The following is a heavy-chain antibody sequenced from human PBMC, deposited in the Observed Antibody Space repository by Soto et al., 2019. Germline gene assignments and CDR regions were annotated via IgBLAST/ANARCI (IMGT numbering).Heavy chain of an antibody. CDR1: GGSVSSGSYY. V-gene: IGHV4-61*01. CDR3: ARDNVLMVYATPSNWFDP. Sequence: SETLSLTCTVSGGSVSSGSYYWSWIRQPPGKGLEWIGYIYYSGSTNYNPSLKSRVTISVDTSKNKFSLKLSSVTAADMAVYYCARDNVLMVYATPSNWFDPWGQGTLVTVSS. D-gene: IGHD2-8*01. J-gene: IGHJ5*02. CDR2: IYYSGST.